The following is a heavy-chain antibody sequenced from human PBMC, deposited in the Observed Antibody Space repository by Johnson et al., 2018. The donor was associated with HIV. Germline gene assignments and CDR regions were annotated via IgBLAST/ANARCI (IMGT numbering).Heavy chain of an antibody. CDR1: GFTFSNYP. Sequence: VQLVESGGGVVRPGRSLRLSCAASGFTFSNYPMHWVRQAPGKGLAWVAVISFDGSNKYYADSVKGRFTISRDNSKNTLYLQMGSLRAEDMAVYYCARGTVCGGDCYSRAFDIWGQGTMVTVSS. CDR3: ARGTVCGGDCYSRAFDI. J-gene: IGHJ3*02. V-gene: IGHV3-30*14. D-gene: IGHD2-21*02. CDR2: ISFDGSNK.